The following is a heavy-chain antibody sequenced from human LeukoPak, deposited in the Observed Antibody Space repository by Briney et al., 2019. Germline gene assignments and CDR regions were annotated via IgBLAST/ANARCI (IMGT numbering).Heavy chain of an antibody. CDR2: ISSSSSTI. V-gene: IGHV3-11*04. CDR1: GVTFSDYY. D-gene: IGHD1-14*01. Sequence: GGSLRLSCAASGVTFSDYYMNWIRQAPGKGLEWVSYISSSSSTIYYADSVKGRFTISRDNSKNTLYLQMNSLRAEDTAVYYCAKDHRSANYYYYGMDVWGQGTTVTVSS. CDR3: AKDHRSANYYYYGMDV. J-gene: IGHJ6*02.